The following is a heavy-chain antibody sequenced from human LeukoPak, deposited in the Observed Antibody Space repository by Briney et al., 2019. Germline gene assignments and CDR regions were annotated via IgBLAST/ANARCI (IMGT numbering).Heavy chain of an antibody. J-gene: IGHJ4*02. CDR3: AKDIRAMVRGVNNGFDY. CDR2: ISWDGGST. V-gene: IGHV3-43D*03. D-gene: IGHD3-10*01. CDR1: GFTFDDYA. Sequence: PGGSLRLSCAASGFTFDDYAMHWVRQAPGKGLEWVSLISWDGGSTYYADSVKGRFTISRDNSKNSLYLQMNSLRAEDTALYYCAKDIRAMVRGVNNGFDYWGQGTLVTVSS.